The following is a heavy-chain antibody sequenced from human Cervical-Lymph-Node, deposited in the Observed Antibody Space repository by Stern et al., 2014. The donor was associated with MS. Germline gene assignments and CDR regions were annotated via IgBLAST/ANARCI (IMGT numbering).Heavy chain of an antibody. CDR2: INHSGST. D-gene: IGHD1-26*01. Sequence: QVQLQQWGAGLLKPSETLSLTCAVYGGSFSGYYWSWIRQPPGKGLEWIGEINHSGSTNYNPSLKSRVTISVDTSKNQFSLKLSSVTAADTAVYYCARGGWELPAFDYWGQGTLVTVSS. CDR1: GGSFSGYY. CDR3: ARGGWELPAFDY. V-gene: IGHV4-34*01. J-gene: IGHJ4*02.